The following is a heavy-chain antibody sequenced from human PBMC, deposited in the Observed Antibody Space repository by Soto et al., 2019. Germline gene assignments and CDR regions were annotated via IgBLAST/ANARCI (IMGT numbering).Heavy chain of an antibody. V-gene: IGHV4-30-2*01. D-gene: IGHD6-19*01. CDR1: GGSISSGGFS. J-gene: IGHJ4*02. Sequence: QLQLQESGSRLVKASQTLSLTCAVSGGSISSGGFSCNWIRQPPGKGLEWIGYIYHSGSTYFNPSLQSRVTLSVDRSTHQFSLKLSSVTAAATAVYYCASRVSDYFDYWGQGTPVTVSS. CDR2: IYHSGST. CDR3: ASRVSDYFDY.